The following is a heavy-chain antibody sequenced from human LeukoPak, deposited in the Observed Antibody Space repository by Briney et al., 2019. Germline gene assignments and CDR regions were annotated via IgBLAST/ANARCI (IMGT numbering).Heavy chain of an antibody. Sequence: SETLSLTCTVSGGSISSYYLSWIRQPPGKGLEWIGEINHSGSTNYNPSLKSRVTISVDTSKNQFSLKLSSVTAADTAVYYCARAPAAGDAFDIWGQGTMVTVSS. CDR2: INHSGST. J-gene: IGHJ3*02. D-gene: IGHD6-13*01. V-gene: IGHV4-34*01. CDR1: GGSISSYY. CDR3: ARAPAAGDAFDI.